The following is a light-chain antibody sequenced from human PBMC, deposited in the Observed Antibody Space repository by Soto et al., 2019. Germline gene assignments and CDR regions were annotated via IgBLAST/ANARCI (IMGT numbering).Light chain of an antibody. Sequence: DIQMTQSPSTLSASVGDRVTITCQASQDISNYLNWYQQKPGKAPKLLIYDASNLETGVPSRFSGSGSGTDFTLTISSLQPEDFATYYCQQSYSMPITFGQGTRLEIK. CDR1: QDISNY. CDR2: DAS. J-gene: IGKJ5*01. CDR3: QQSYSMPIT. V-gene: IGKV1-39*01.